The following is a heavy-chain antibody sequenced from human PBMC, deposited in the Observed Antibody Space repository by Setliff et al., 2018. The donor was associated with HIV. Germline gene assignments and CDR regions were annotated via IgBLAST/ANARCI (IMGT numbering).Heavy chain of an antibody. J-gene: IGHJ4*02. CDR2: IRSDGSGP. V-gene: IGHV3-74*03. Sequence: PCGSLRLSCAASGFSFSDYWMQWVRQVPGKGLVWVSRIRSDGSGPTYADSVKGRFTISKDNAKNTLYLQMNSLRDEDTAVYYCGRDSAGAGATIDYWGQGTLVTVSS. CDR3: GRDSAGAGATIDY. CDR1: GFSFSDYW. D-gene: IGHD7-27*01.